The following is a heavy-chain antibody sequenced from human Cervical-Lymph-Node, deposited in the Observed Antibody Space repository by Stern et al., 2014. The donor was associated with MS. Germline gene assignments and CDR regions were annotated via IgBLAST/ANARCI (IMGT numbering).Heavy chain of an antibody. CDR2: INHSGST. J-gene: IGHJ5*02. D-gene: IGHD3-10*01. Sequence: QVQLQQWGAGLLKPSETLSLTCGVYGGSFSGFYWSWIRQSPGKGLEWIGEINHSGSTNYNPSLKSRVTISVDTSKKLFSLKLSSVTAADTAVYYCARVMMRGGIDPWGQGTLVTVSS. CDR3: ARVMMRGGIDP. V-gene: IGHV4-34*01. CDR1: GGSFSGFY.